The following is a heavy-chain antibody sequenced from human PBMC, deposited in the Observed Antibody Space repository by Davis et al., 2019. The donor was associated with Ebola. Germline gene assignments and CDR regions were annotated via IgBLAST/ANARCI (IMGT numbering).Heavy chain of an antibody. V-gene: IGHV3-23*01. CDR3: AKDTSNIWFDI. CDR2: FGTSGDT. CDR1: GFTFSSNS. D-gene: IGHD1-26*01. Sequence: GGSLRLSCAASGFTFSSNSMSWVRQAPGKGLEWVSTFGTSGDTFYADSVKGRFTISRDNSKNTLYLQMNGLRVDDTAIYYCAKDTSNIWFDIWGQGTMVTVSS. J-gene: IGHJ3*02.